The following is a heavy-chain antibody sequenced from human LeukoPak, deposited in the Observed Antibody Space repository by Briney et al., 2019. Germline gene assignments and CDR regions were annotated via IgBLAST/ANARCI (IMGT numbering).Heavy chain of an antibody. J-gene: IGHJ6*03. V-gene: IGHV3-23*01. CDR2: ISGSGGST. D-gene: IGHD2-2*01. CDR1: GFTFSSYA. CDR3: AKGGCSSTSCRERGDYYYYYMDV. Sequence: GGSLRLSCAASGFTFSSYAMSWVRQAPGKGLEWVSAISGSGGSTYYADSVKGRFTISRDNSKNTLYLQMNSLRAEDTAVYYCAKGGCSSTSCRERGDYYYYYMDVWGQRDHGHRLL.